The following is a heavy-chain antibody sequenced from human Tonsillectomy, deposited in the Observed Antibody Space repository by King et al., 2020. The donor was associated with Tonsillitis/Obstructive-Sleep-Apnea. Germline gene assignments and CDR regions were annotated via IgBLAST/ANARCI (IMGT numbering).Heavy chain of an antibody. J-gene: IGHJ5*02. D-gene: IGHD2-2*01. CDR1: GYSFTSYW. Sequence: VQLVESGAEVKKPGESLKISCTGSGYSFTSYWIAWVRQMPGKGLEWMGSIYPGYSDTRYSPSIQGQVTISADKSISTAYLQWISLKASETAMYYWARQGCNRTSSYSHCNWFDPWGQGTLVTVSS. CDR3: ARQGCNRTSSYSHCNWFDP. V-gene: IGHV5-51*01. CDR2: IYPGYSDT.